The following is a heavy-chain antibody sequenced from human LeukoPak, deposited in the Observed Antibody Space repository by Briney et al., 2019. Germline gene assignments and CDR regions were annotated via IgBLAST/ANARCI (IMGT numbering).Heavy chain of an antibody. J-gene: IGHJ3*02. CDR3: AKNPGITLFSGDACDI. D-gene: IGHD1-7*01. CDR1: GFTFRSYA. Sequence: GGSLRLSCAASGFTFRSYAMIWVRQAPGKGLEWVSAISGSGDNTYYTDSVQGRFTISRDNSKNTLYLQMNSLRAEDTAVYYCAKNPGITLFSGDACDIWGQGTVVTVSS. CDR2: ISGSGDNT. V-gene: IGHV3-23*01.